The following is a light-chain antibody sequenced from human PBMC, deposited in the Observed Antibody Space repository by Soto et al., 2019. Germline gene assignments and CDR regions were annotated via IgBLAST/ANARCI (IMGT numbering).Light chain of an antibody. Sequence: EIVLTQSPGTLSLAPGERATLSCGASQNVDSNYLAWYQQKPGQAPRIIIFAASGRATGIPDRFSGSGSGTDFTLTISRLEPEDFAVYYCQQYGSLSWTFGQGTKVDIK. CDR3: QQYGSLSWT. CDR2: AAS. J-gene: IGKJ1*01. CDR1: QNVDSNY. V-gene: IGKV3-20*01.